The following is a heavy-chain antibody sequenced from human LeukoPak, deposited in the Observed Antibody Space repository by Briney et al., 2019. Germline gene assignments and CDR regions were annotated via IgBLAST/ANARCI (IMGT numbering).Heavy chain of an antibody. V-gene: IGHV4-34*01. Sequence: PSETLSLTCAVYGGSFSGYYWSWIRQPPGKGLEWIGETNHSGSTNYNPSLKSRVTISVDTSKNQFSLKLSSVTAADTAVYYCARGGKSYYDYVWGSYRLNWFDPWGQGTLVTVSS. CDR2: TNHSGST. D-gene: IGHD3-16*02. CDR3: ARGGKSYYDYVWGSYRLNWFDP. CDR1: GGSFSGYY. J-gene: IGHJ5*02.